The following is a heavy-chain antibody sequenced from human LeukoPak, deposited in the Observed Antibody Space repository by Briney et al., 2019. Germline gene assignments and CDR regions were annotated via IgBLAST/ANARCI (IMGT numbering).Heavy chain of an antibody. CDR1: GFTVSSNY. J-gene: IGHJ4*02. V-gene: IGHV3-53*01. D-gene: IGHD6-19*01. CDR2: IYSGGTT. Sequence: GGSLRLSCAASGFTVSSNYMSWVRQAPGKGLEWVSVIYSGGTTYYADSVKGRFTISRDNSKNTLYLQMNSLRAEDTAVYYCARESGSGWYIVDYWGQGTLVTVSS. CDR3: ARESGSGWYIVDY.